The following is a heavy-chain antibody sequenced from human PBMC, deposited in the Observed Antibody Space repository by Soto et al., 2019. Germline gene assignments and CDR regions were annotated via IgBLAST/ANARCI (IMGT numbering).Heavy chain of an antibody. J-gene: IGHJ4*02. CDR2: IYTGDSDT. Sequence: ESLKISCKASGYSFTGYWIGWVGQMPGKGLEWMGIIYTGDSDTRYSPSFQGQVTISADKSIDTAYVQWSSLKTSDSAMYYCVRLKGALRSPSDYWGQRTLVTVSS. D-gene: IGHD3-10*01. CDR3: VRLKGALRSPSDY. V-gene: IGHV5-51*01. CDR1: GYSFTGYW.